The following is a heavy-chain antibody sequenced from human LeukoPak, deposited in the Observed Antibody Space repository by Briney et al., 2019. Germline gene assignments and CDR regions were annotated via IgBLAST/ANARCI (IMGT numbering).Heavy chain of an antibody. V-gene: IGHV3-30*02. CDR1: GSTFSSYG. CDR3: AKAGFYSGYDYFDY. D-gene: IGHD5-12*01. CDR2: IRYDGSNK. J-gene: IGHJ4*02. Sequence: PGGSLRLSCAASGSTFSSYGMHWVRQAPGKGLEWVAFIRYDGSNKYYADSVKGRFTISRDNSKNTLYLQMNSLRAEDTAVYYCAKAGFYSGYDYFDYWGQGTLVTVSS.